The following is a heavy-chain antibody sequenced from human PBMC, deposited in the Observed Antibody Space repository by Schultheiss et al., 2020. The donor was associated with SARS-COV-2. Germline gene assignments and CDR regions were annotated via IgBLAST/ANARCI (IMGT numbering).Heavy chain of an antibody. CDR3: ARRLCSSTSCYGAFDI. V-gene: IGHV4-4*02. CDR2: IYYRGST. D-gene: IGHD2-2*01. CDR1: GGSISSSNW. J-gene: IGHJ3*02. Sequence: SETLSLTCAVSGGSISSSNWWSWVRQPPGKGLEWIGYIYYRGSTNYNPSLKSRVTISVDTSKNQFSLKLSSVTAADTAVYYCARRLCSSTSCYGAFDIWGQGTMVTVSS.